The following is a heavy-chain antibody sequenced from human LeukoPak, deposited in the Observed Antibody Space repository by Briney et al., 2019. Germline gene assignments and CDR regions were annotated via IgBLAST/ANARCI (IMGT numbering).Heavy chain of an antibody. CDR2: TYYRSKWYN. CDR1: GDIVSSNSAA. J-gene: IGHJ3*02. V-gene: IGHV6-1*01. D-gene: IGHD5-18*01. Sequence: SQTLSLTCALTGDIVSSNSAAWNWIRQSPSRGLEWLVRTYYRSKWYNDYAVSVKSRITINPDTSKNQFSLQLNSVTPEDTAVYYCARERIQLWEIHDAFDIWGQGTMVTVSS. CDR3: ARERIQLWEIHDAFDI.